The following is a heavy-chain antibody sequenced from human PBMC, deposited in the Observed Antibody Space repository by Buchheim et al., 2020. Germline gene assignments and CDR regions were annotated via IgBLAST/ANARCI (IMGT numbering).Heavy chain of an antibody. Sequence: QLQLQESGPGLVKPSETLSLTCTVSGGSISSSSYYWGWIRQPPGKGLEWIGRIYYSGSTSYNPSLKRRGTRSVDTSKNQIALKLSSVTAADTAVYYCARISGSYWYWGQGTL. CDR2: IYYSGST. J-gene: IGHJ4*02. V-gene: IGHV4-39*07. D-gene: IGHD1-26*01. CDR1: GGSISSSSYY. CDR3: ARISGSYWY.